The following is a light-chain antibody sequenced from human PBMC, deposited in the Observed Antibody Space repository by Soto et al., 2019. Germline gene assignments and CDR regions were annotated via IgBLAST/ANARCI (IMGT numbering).Light chain of an antibody. V-gene: IGKV1-33*01. CDR3: QHYDHVQVT. J-gene: IGKJ5*01. Sequence: DIQMTQSPSSLSASVGDRVTITCQASQDIDNYLNWYQQKPGKAPNLLIYDASNLETGVPSRFSGGGSGTDFTFTITGLQPEDIATYYCQHYDHVQVTFGQGTRLEIK. CDR1: QDIDNY. CDR2: DAS.